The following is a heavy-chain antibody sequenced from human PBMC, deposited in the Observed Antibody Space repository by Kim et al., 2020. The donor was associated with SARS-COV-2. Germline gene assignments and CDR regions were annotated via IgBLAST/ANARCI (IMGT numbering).Heavy chain of an antibody. D-gene: IGHD3-9*01. CDR1: GGSISSGDYY. CDR2: IYYSGST. Sequence: SETLSLTCTVSGGSISSGDYYWSWIRQPPGKGLEWIGYIYYSGSTYYNPSLKSRVTISVDTSKNQFSLKLSSVTAADTAVYYCARDRYYDIFWGWFDPWGQGTLVTVSS. V-gene: IGHV4-30-4*01. J-gene: IGHJ5*02. CDR3: ARDRYYDIFWGWFDP.